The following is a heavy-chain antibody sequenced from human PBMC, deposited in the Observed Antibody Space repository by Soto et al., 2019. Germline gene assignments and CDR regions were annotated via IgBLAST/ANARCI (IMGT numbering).Heavy chain of an antibody. D-gene: IGHD2-2*02. CDR1: GGSISSGDYY. CDR3: ARDLISDIVVVPAAIDQDY. Sequence: QVQLQESGPGLVKPSQTLSLTCTVSGGSISSGDYYWSWIRQPPGKGLEWIGYIYYSGSTYYNPSLKSRVTLSVDPSKNQFSLKLSSVTAADTAVYYCARDLISDIVVVPAAIDQDYWGQGTLVTVSS. J-gene: IGHJ4*02. V-gene: IGHV4-30-4*01. CDR2: IYYSGST.